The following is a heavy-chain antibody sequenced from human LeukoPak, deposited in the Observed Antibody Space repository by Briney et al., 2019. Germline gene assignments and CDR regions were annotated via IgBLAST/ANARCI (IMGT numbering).Heavy chain of an antibody. CDR1: GFTFSSYE. Sequence: PGGSLRLSCAVSGFTFSSYEMNWVRQAPGKGLEWVSYISSSGRTIYYAYSVKGRFTISRDNAKNSLYLQMNSLRVEDTAVYYCARRAIAEGFDYWGQGTLVTVSS. CDR3: ARRAIAEGFDY. V-gene: IGHV3-48*03. J-gene: IGHJ4*02. CDR2: ISSSGRTI. D-gene: IGHD6-13*01.